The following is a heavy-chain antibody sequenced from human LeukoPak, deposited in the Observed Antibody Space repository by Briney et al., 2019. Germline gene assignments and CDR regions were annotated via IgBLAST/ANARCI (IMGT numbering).Heavy chain of an antibody. J-gene: IGHJ4*02. CDR3: ARGRGYCSSTSCYLVGFDY. D-gene: IGHD2-2*01. Sequence: SETLSLTCAVYGGSFSGYYWSWIRQPPGKGLEWIGEINHSGSTNYNPSLKSRVTISVDTSKNQFSLKLSSVTAADTAVYYCARGRGYCSSTSCYLVGFDYWGQGTLVTVSS. CDR2: INHSGST. CDR1: GGSFSGYY. V-gene: IGHV4-34*01.